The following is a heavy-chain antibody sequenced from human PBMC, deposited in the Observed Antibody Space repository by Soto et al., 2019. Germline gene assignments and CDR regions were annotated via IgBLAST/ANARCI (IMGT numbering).Heavy chain of an antibody. CDR3: ARAGAGYSSSSKDDDAFDI. J-gene: IGHJ3*02. D-gene: IGHD6-6*01. CDR1: GYTFTSYD. Sequence: QVQLVQSGAEVKKPGASVKVSCKASGYTFTSYDINWVRQATGQGLEWMGWMNPNSGNTGYAQKFQDRVTMTRNTSISTAYMELSSLRSEDTAVYYCARAGAGYSSSSKDDDAFDIWGQGTMVTVSS. CDR2: MNPNSGNT. V-gene: IGHV1-8*01.